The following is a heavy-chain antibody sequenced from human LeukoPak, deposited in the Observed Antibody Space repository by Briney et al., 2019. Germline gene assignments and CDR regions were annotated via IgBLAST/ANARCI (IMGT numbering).Heavy chain of an antibody. CDR3: ARLPGDSRGYYVYYYYGMDV. Sequence: GESLKISCKGSGSSFTSYWIGWGRPMPGKGLEWMGIISPGDSDTRYSPSFQGQVTISADKSITTAYLQWSSLKASDTAMYYCARLPGDSRGYYVYYYYGMDVWGQGTTVTVAS. CDR2: ISPGDSDT. D-gene: IGHD3-22*01. J-gene: IGHJ6*02. V-gene: IGHV5-51*01. CDR1: GSSFTSYW.